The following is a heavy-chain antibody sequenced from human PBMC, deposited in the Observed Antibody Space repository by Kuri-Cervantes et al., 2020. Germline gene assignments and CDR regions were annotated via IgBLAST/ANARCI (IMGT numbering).Heavy chain of an antibody. J-gene: IGHJ6*02. Sequence: SETLSLTCAISGDSVSSNSAAWNWIRQSPSRGLEWLGRTYYRSKWYNDYAVSVKSRITINPDTSKNQFSLKLSSVTAADTAVYYCARPGGGFFWSAYYGDGMDVWGQGTTVTVSS. CDR1: GDSVSSNSAA. D-gene: IGHD3-3*01. V-gene: IGHV6-1*01. CDR3: ARPGGGFFWSAYYGDGMDV. CDR2: TYYRSKWYN.